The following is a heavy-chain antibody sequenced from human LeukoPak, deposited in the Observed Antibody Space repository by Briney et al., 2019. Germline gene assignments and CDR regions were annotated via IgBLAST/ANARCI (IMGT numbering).Heavy chain of an antibody. J-gene: IGHJ4*02. CDR1: GGSISNSNW. D-gene: IGHD3-22*01. CDR2: IYHSGNT. V-gene: IGHV4-4*02. CDR3: TTLYYYDTTGYYWRGFDY. Sequence: PSETLPLTCAVSGGSISNSNWWSWVRQPPGKGLEWIGEIYHSGNTNYNPSLKSRVTITVDTSKNQFSLELNSVTAADTALYFCTTLYYYDTTGYYWRGFDYWGQGALVTVSS.